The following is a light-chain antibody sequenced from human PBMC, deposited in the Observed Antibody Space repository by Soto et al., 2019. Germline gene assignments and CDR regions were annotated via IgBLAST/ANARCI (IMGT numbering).Light chain of an antibody. CDR2: DAS. CDR3: QQYNNWPPLT. CDR1: QSVRSN. J-gene: IGKJ4*01. V-gene: IGKV3-15*01. Sequence: EIVMTQSPATLSVSPGERATLSCRASQSVRSNLAWYQQKPGQAPRLLIYDASTRATGFPARFSGSGSGTEFTLTISSLQSEDFAVYYCQQYNNWPPLTFGGGTKVEIK.